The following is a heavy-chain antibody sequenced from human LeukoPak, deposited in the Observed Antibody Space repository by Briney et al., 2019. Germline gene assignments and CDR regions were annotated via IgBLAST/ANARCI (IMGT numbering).Heavy chain of an antibody. D-gene: IGHD4-17*01. CDR3: AKDHDYGDYGGLG. CDR1: GFTFSSHA. V-gene: IGHV3-23*01. Sequence: GGSLRLSCAASGFTFSSHAMSWVRQAPGKGLEWVSAISGSGGSTYYADSVKGRFTISRDNSKNTLYLQMNSLRAEDTAVYYCAKDHDYGDYGGLGWGQGTLVTVSS. J-gene: IGHJ4*02. CDR2: ISGSGGST.